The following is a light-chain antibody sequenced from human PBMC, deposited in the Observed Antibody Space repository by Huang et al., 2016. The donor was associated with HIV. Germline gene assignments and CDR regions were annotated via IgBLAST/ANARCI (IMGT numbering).Light chain of an antibody. J-gene: IGKJ1*01. Sequence: EIVLTQSPGTLSLSPGERATLSCRASQSFSSNNLAWYQQKPGQAPRRLIDGASSRATGIPDRFSGSGSGTDFTLIISRLEPEDFAVYYCQQYGSSVVTFGQGTKVEVK. V-gene: IGKV3-20*01. CDR3: QQYGSSVVT. CDR2: GAS. CDR1: QSFSSNN.